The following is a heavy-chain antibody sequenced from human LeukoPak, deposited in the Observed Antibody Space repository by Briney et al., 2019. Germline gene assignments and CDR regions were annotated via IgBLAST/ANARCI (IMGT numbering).Heavy chain of an antibody. V-gene: IGHV3-21*01. CDR1: GFTFSSYS. Sequence: GGSLRLSCAASGFTFSSYSMNWVRQAPGKGLEWVSSISSSSSYIYYADSVKGRFTISRDNAKNSLYLQMNSLRAEDAAVYYCARVGCSGGSCYSHWFDPWGQGTLVTVSS. CDR2: ISSSSSYI. CDR3: ARVGCSGGSCYSHWFDP. J-gene: IGHJ5*02. D-gene: IGHD2-15*01.